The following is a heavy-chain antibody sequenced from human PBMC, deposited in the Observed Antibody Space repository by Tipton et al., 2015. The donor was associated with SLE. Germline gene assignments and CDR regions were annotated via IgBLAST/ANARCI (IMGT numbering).Heavy chain of an antibody. Sequence: TLSLTCTVSGGSISSYYWSWIRQPPGKGLEWIGYSYYSGSTNYNPSLKSRVTISVDTSKNQFSLKLSSVTAADTAVYYCARHGGIMVELRGWVDYWGQGTLVTVSS. CDR1: GGSISSYY. CDR2: SYYSGST. V-gene: IGHV4-59*08. D-gene: IGHD1-7*01. J-gene: IGHJ4*02. CDR3: ARHGGIMVELRGWVDY.